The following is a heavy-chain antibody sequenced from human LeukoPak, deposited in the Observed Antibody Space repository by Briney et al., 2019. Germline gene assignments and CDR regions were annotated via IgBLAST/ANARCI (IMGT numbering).Heavy chain of an antibody. V-gene: IGHV3-23*01. D-gene: IGHD3-16*01. CDR3: AKDQPPRGGYYYMDV. J-gene: IGHJ6*03. Sequence: PGGSLRLSCAASGFTFSSYAMSEVRQAPGRGVEWVAAISGRGGSTYYADSVKGRFTISRDNSKNTLYLQKNSLRAEDTAVYYCAKDQPPRGGYYYMDVWGKGTTVTVSS. CDR2: ISGRGGST. CDR1: GFTFSSYA.